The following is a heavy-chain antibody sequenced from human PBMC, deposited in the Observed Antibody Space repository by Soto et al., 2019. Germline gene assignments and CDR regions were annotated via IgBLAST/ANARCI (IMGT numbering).Heavy chain of an antibody. CDR1: GYTLTELS. CDR3: ATDLTIAAEYFQH. Sequence: ASVKVSCKVSGYTLTELSMHWVRQAPGKGLEWMGGFDPEDGETIYAQKFQGRVTMTEDTSTDTAYMELSSLRSEDTAVYYRATDLTIAAEYFQHWGQGTLVTVSS. D-gene: IGHD6-13*01. J-gene: IGHJ1*01. CDR2: FDPEDGET. V-gene: IGHV1-24*01.